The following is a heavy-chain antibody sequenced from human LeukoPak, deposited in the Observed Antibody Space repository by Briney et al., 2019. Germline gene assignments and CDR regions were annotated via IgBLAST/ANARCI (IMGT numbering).Heavy chain of an antibody. J-gene: IGHJ2*01. V-gene: IGHV4-39*01. D-gene: IGHD2-2*01. CDR2: IYYSGST. CDR1: GGSISSSSYY. Sequence: PSETLSLTCTVSGGSISSSSYYWGWIRQPPGKGLEWIGSIYYSGSTYYNPSLKSRVTISVDTSKNQFSLKLSSVTAADTAVYYCVRTRRGRVVPAATQEKSYWYFDLWGRGTLVTVSS. CDR3: VRTRRGRVVPAATQEKSYWYFDL.